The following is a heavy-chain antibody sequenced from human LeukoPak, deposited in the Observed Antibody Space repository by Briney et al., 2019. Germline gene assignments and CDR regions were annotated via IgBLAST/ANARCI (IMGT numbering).Heavy chain of an antibody. V-gene: IGHV3-23*01. CDR3: AKRGVVIRVILVGFHKEAYYFDS. Sequence: GGSLRLSCAVSGITLSHYGMSWVRQAPGKGLEWVAGISDSGGRTNYADSVKGRFTISRDNPKNTLYLQMNSLRAEDTAVYFCAKRGVVIRVILVGFHKEAYYFDSWGQGAQVTVSS. CDR1: GITLSHYG. CDR2: ISDSGGRT. J-gene: IGHJ4*02. D-gene: IGHD3-22*01.